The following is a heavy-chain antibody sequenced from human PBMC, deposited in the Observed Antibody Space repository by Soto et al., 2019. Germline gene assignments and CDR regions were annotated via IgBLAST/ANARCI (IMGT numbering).Heavy chain of an antibody. CDR1: GGSISSGGYS. D-gene: IGHD3-10*01. CDR3: ARAIGWFGELLGGYYFDY. CDR2: IYHSGST. V-gene: IGHV4-30-2*01. Sequence: QLQLQESGSGLVKPSQTLSLTCAVSGGSISSGGYSWSWIRQPPGKGLEWIGYIYHSGSTYYNPYLQSRVNISVDRSKNQFSLKLSSVTAADTAVYYCARAIGWFGELLGGYYFDYWGQGTLVTVSS. J-gene: IGHJ4*02.